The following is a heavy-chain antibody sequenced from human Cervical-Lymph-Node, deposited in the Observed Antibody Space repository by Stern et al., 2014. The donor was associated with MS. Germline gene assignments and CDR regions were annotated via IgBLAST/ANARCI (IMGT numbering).Heavy chain of an antibody. CDR1: GYTFTTYP. D-gene: IGHD6-19*01. Sequence: QVQLVQSGSELKKPGASVKVSCKASGYTFTTYPMNWVRQAPGQGLEWMGWIRTDTGNPTYAQGFTERFVFSLDTSGSTAYLQISSLKADDTAVYYCARLAYTSAYYGERLHLFDYWGQGTLVAVSS. CDR3: ARLAYTSAYYGERLHLFDY. J-gene: IGHJ4*02. CDR2: IRTDTGNP. V-gene: IGHV7-4-1*02.